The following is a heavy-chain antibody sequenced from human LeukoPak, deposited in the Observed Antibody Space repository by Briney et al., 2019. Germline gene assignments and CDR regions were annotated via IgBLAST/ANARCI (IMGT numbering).Heavy chain of an antibody. J-gene: IGHJ3*02. CDR3: ARVKWRNDAFDI. Sequence: ASVKVSCKASGYTFTSYDINCVRQATGQGGGWMGWMNPNRGTTGYSHKFQGRVNMTRNTSIRTAYVELSSLRSEDTAVYYCARVKWRNDAFDIWGQGTMVTVSS. CDR1: GYTFTSYD. D-gene: IGHD1-26*01. V-gene: IGHV1-8*01. CDR2: MNPNRGTT.